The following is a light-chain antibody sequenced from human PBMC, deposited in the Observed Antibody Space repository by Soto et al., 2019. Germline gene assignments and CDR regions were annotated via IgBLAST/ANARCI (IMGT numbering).Light chain of an antibody. V-gene: IGLV1-47*01. CDR3: AAWDDTLSAGV. CDR2: RNN. J-gene: IGLJ3*02. Sequence: QSVLTQPPSASGTRGQRVTISCSASSFNIGSNYVYWYHQLPGTAPKLLIYRNNQRPSGVPDRFSGSQSGASASLAISGLRSEDEADYYCAAWDDTLSAGVFGGGTKLTVL. CDR1: SFNIGSNY.